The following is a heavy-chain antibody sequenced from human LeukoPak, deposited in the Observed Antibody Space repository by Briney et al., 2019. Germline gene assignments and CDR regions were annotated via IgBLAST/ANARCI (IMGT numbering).Heavy chain of an antibody. Sequence: KPSETLSLTCTVSGVSITLYYWTWIRQSPKKGLEWIGDTSNSGSNYNPSLSSRLTISTDTSKNHFSLRLTSVSAADTAVYYCARGNYDILSDYSLYSPRGGFDHWGQGILVTVSS. D-gene: IGHD3-9*01. CDR3: ARGNYDILSDYSLYSPRGGFDH. CDR1: GVSITLYY. J-gene: IGHJ4*02. V-gene: IGHV4-59*01. CDR2: TSNSGS.